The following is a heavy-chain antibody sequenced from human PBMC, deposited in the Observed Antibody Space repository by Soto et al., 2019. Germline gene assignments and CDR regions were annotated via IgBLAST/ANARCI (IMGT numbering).Heavy chain of an antibody. D-gene: IGHD2-21*02. CDR3: ARIIGTYCGGDCSPWDDY. CDR2: ITPIFNSA. CDR1: GVTFTSYT. J-gene: IGHJ4*02. V-gene: IGHV1-69*12. Sequence: QVHLVQSGAEVKKPGSSVKVSCKISGVTFTSYTIGWVRQAPGQGLEWKGGITPIFNSANYARKFQGRISVSADDSTNTAHMELRSLSSEDSAMYYCARIIGTYCGGDCSPWDDYWGQGTLVTVSS.